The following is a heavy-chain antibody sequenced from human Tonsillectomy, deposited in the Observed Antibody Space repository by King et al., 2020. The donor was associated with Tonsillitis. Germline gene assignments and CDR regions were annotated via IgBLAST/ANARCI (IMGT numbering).Heavy chain of an antibody. Sequence: QLVQSGAEVKKPGSSVKVSCKASGGTFSSYAISWVRQAPGQGLEWMGGIIPIFGTANYAQKFQGRVTITADKSTSTAYMELSSLRSEDTAVYYCARDLKRRRIVVVTAIHAFDIWGQGTMVTVSS. CDR1: GGTFSSYA. J-gene: IGHJ3*02. D-gene: IGHD2-21*02. CDR3: ARDLKRRRIVVVTAIHAFDI. CDR2: IIPIFGTA. V-gene: IGHV1-69*06.